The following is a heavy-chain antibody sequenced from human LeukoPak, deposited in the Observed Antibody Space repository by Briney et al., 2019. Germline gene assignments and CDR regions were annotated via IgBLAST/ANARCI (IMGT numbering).Heavy chain of an antibody. D-gene: IGHD2-15*01. CDR2: ISSSSSVI. V-gene: IGHV3-48*02. Sequence: QPGGSLRLSCAASGFTFSSYNMNWVRQAPGKGLEWVSYISSSSSVIYYADSVKGRFTISRGNAKNSLFLQMNSLRDEDTAVYYCARGSGSAFDYWGQGTLVTVSS. CDR1: GFTFSSYN. CDR3: ARGSGSAFDY. J-gene: IGHJ4*02.